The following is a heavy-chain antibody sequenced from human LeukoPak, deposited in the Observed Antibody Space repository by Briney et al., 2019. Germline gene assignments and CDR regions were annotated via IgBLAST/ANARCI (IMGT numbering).Heavy chain of an antibody. CDR3: AKSPIYGKRPYYFDY. CDR2: ISGSGGST. V-gene: IGHV3-23*01. D-gene: IGHD2/OR15-2a*01. Sequence: GGSLRLSCAASGFTFSSYAMSWVRQAPGKGLEWVSAISGSGGSTYYADSVKGRFTISRDNSKNTLYLQMNSLRAEDTAVYYCAKSPIYGKRPYYFDYWGQGTLVTVSS. CDR1: GFTFSSYA. J-gene: IGHJ4*02.